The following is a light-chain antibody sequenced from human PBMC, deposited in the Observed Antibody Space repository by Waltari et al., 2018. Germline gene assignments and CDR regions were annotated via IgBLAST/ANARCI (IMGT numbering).Light chain of an antibody. CDR1: SLRNSY. V-gene: IGLV3-19*01. CDR3: DSRDSRGTRVM. Sequence: SSELTQDPAVSVALGRTVTITCQGDSLRNSYASWYQQKPGQAPRLVISGDNNRPTGISGLVSGSNSGSTASLTITGVQAEDEADYYCDSRDSRGTRVMFGGGTRLTVL. J-gene: IGLJ3*02. CDR2: GDN.